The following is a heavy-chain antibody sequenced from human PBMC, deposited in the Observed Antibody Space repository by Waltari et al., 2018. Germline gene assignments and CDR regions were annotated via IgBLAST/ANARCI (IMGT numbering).Heavy chain of an antibody. Sequence: EVQLVQSGAEVKKPGATVKISCKASGYTFTAYYMHWVQQAPGKGLEWMGRVDPEDGETIYAEKFQGRVTITADTSTDTAYMELSSLRSEDTAVYYCATVNGRFGELLFDYWGQGTLVTVSS. CDR1: GYTFTAYY. CDR2: VDPEDGET. J-gene: IGHJ4*02. V-gene: IGHV1-69-2*01. D-gene: IGHD3-10*01. CDR3: ATVNGRFGELLFDY.